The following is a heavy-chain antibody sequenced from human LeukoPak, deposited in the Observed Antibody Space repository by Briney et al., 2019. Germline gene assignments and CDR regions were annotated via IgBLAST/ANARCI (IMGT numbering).Heavy chain of an antibody. V-gene: IGHV3-33*08. J-gene: IGHJ4*02. CDR3: AGRGNTYGFDY. CDR2: IWYDGSNK. D-gene: IGHD5-18*01. CDR1: GFTFSSSA. Sequence: GGSLRLSCAASGFTFSSSAVSWVRQVPGKGLEWVAVIWYDGSNKYYADSVKGRFTISRDNSKNSLYLQMNSLRDEDTAVYYCAGRGNTYGFDYWGQGILVTVSS.